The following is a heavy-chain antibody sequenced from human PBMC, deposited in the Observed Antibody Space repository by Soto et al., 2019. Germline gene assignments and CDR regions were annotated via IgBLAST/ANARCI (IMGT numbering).Heavy chain of an antibody. J-gene: IGHJ6*02. CDR1: GYTFTRYG. CDR2: ISGYNGDT. D-gene: IGHD2-8*01. Sequence: GHLVQSEAEVKKSGASVKVSCKASGYTFTRYGISWVRQAPGQGLEWMGRISGYNGDTNYAREFQCSVSMTIDTSTTTAYMELRSLTSDDTALYYCAKNGQPPYYYYGLDVWGQGTKVTVSS. V-gene: IGHV1-18*01. CDR3: AKNGQPPYYYYGLDV.